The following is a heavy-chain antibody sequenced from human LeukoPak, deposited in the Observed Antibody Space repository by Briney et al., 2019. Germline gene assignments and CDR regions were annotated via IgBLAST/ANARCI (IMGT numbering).Heavy chain of an antibody. CDR2: IYHSGST. CDR3: ARGLGYCSGGNCYSADPSFHY. Sequence: SETLSLTCPVSGYSSSTGYYWGWIRQPPGKGLEWIGSIYHSGSTYYNPSPKSRVTISVDTSENQFSLNLTSVTAADTAVYYCARGLGYCSGGNCYSADPSFHYWGQGTLVTVSS. J-gene: IGHJ4*02. V-gene: IGHV4-38-2*01. D-gene: IGHD2-15*01. CDR1: GYSSSTGYY.